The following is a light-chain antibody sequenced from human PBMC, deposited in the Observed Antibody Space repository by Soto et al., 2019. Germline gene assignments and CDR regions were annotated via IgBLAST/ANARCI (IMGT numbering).Light chain of an antibody. V-gene: IGKV2-24*01. CDR2: KIS. Sequence: DIVMTQTPLSSPVTLGQPASISCRSSQSLVDSDGNTHLSWLQQRPGQPPRLLIDKISNRFSGVPDRFSGSGAGTDFTLKISRVEAEDVGLYYCMQNAQFPRTFGEGTKVEIK. CDR3: MQNAQFPRT. CDR1: QSLVDSDGNTH. J-gene: IGKJ1*01.